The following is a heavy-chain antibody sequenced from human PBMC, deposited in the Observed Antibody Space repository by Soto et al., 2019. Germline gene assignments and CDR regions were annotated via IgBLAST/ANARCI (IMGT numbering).Heavy chain of an antibody. D-gene: IGHD2-2*02. V-gene: IGHV5-10-1*01. CDR3: ATRYCSSKRCYNYYGMDV. Sequence: GESLKISCKGSGYSFTSYWISWVRQMPGKGLEWMGRIDPSDSYTNYSPSFQGHVTISADKSISTAYLQWSSLKASDTAMYYCATRYCSSKRCYNYYGMDVWGQGTTVTVSS. J-gene: IGHJ6*02. CDR2: IDPSDSYT. CDR1: GYSFTSYW.